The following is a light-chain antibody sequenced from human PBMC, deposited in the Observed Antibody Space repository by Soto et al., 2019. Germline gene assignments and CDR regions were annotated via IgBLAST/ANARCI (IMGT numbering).Light chain of an antibody. Sequence: QSVLAQPASVSGSPVQSITISCNGTSSAIGGFNHVSWYLPHPGKAPQLMIYDVTNRPSGVSNRFSGSKSGNTASLAISGLQAEDEADYYCSSFTSSGALYVFGAGTKVTVL. CDR1: SSAIGGFNH. V-gene: IGLV2-14*03. J-gene: IGLJ1*01. CDR3: SSFTSSGALYV. CDR2: DVT.